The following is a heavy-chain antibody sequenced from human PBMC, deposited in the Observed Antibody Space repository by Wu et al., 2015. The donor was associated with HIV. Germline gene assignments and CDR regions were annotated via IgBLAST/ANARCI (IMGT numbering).Heavy chain of an antibody. CDR3: ASDITMVRGLPQENY. D-gene: IGHD3-10*01. CDR1: GYTFTGYY. V-gene: IGHV1-2*02. J-gene: IGHJ4*02. Sequence: QVQLVQSGAEVKKPGASVKVSCKASGYTFTGYYMHWVRQAPGQGLEWMGWINPNSGGTNYAQKFQGRVTMTRDTSISTAYMELSRLRSDDTAVYYCASDITMVRGLPQENYWGQGTLVTVSS. CDR2: INPNSGGT.